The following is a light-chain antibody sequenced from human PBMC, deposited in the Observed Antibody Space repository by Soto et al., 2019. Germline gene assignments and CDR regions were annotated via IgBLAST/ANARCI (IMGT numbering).Light chain of an antibody. J-gene: IGKJ4*01. CDR2: AAS. Sequence: DIQMTQSPSSLPASVGDRVTITCRASQSISSYLHWYQQKPGKAAKLLIYAASSLQSGVPSRFSGSGSGTDFTLTISSLQPEDFATYYCQRSFSTPLTFGGGTKVEIK. CDR1: QSISSY. V-gene: IGKV1-39*01. CDR3: QRSFSTPLT.